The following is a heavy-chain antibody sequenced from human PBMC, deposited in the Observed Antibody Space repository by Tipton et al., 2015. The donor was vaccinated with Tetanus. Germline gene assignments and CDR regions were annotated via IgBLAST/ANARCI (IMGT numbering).Heavy chain of an antibody. J-gene: IGHJ3*01. D-gene: IGHD6-13*01. CDR3: ARRSYSCSSSCFDAFDL. CDR2: TYTGGST. CDR1: GFDVSRHY. V-gene: IGHV3-53*01. Sequence: SLRLSCVASGFDVSRHYMIWVRQAPGKGLEWVSVTYTGGSTDFADAVKGRFSISRDNSKNNLHLQMNSLGAEDTAVYFYARRSYSCSSSCFDAFDLWGPGTRVTVAS.